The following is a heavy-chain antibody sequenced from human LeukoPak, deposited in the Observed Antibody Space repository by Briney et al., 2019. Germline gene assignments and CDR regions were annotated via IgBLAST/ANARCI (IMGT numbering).Heavy chain of an antibody. J-gene: IGHJ6*03. D-gene: IGHD6-13*01. Sequence: GGSLRLSCAASGFTFDDYGMSWVRQAPGKGLEWVSGMNWNGGSIGYAGSVKGRFTISRDNAKNSLYLQMNSLRAEDTALYYCARQGVTAAENNYFYYYMDFWGKGTTVTVSS. CDR3: ARQGVTAAENNYFYYYMDF. V-gene: IGHV3-20*04. CDR1: GFTFDDYG. CDR2: MNWNGGSI.